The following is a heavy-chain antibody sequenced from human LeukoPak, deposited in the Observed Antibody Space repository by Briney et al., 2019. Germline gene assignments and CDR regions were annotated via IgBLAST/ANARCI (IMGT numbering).Heavy chain of an antibody. CDR1: GFTFSSYG. J-gene: IGHJ4*02. Sequence: GRSLRLSCAASGFTFSSYGMHWVRQAPGKGLEWVAVIWYGGSNKYYADSVKGRFTISRDNSKNTLYLQMNSLRAEDKAVYYCARDRAELSPLDYWGQRTLITVSS. CDR2: IWYGGSNK. V-gene: IGHV3-33*08. D-gene: IGHD1-26*01. CDR3: ARDRAELSPLDY.